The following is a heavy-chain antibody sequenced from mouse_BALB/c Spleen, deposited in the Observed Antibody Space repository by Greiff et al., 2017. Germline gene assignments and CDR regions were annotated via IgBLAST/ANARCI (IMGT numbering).Heavy chain of an antibody. V-gene: IGHV2-2*02. CDR1: GFSLTSYG. D-gene: IGHD1-1*01. CDR3: ARRKDYGSSYWYFDV. CDR2: IWSGGST. J-gene: IGHJ1*01. Sequence: VKLEESGPGLVQPSQSLSITCTVSGFSLTSYGVHWVRQSPGKGLEWLGVIWSGGSTDYNAAFISRLSISKDNSKSQVFFKMNSLQANDTAIYYCARRKDYGSSYWYFDVWGAGTTVTVSS.